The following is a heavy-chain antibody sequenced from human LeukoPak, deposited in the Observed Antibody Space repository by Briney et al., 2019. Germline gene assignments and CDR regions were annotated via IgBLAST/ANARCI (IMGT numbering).Heavy chain of an antibody. CDR1: GGTFSSYA. J-gene: IGHJ4*02. V-gene: IGHV1-69*13. D-gene: IGHD1/OR15-1a*01. CDR2: IIPIFGTA. Sequence: ASVKVSCKASGGTFSSYAISWVRQAPGQGLEWMGGIIPIFGTANYAQKFQGRVTITADESTSTAYMELSSLRSEDTAVYYCARADEVGNWNNPLNYWGQGTLVTVSS. CDR3: ARADEVGNWNNPLNY.